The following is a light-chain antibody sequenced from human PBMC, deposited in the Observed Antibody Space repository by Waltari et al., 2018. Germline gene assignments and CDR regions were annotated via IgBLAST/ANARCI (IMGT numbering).Light chain of an antibody. Sequence: DIVMTQSPLSLPVTPGEPASISCRSRQRLLHSNGNIYLDWYLQKPGQSPRLLIYLGSNRASGVPDRFSGSGAGTDFTLKISRVEAEDVGVYYCMQTLQTPLTFGGGTKVEIK. CDR3: MQTLQTPLT. CDR2: LGS. CDR1: QRLLHSNGNIY. J-gene: IGKJ4*01. V-gene: IGKV2-28*01.